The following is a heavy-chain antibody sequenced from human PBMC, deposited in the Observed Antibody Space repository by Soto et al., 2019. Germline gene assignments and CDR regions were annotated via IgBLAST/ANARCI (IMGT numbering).Heavy chain of an antibody. Sequence: QVQLQESGPGLVKPSQTLSLTCTFSGGSISGGGYYWSWIRQHPGKGLEWIGYIYYSGSTYYNPSLKSRVTISVDTSKNQFSLKLSSVTAADTAVYYCARDTAAYGVPFDYWGQGTLVTVSS. CDR3: ARDTAAYGVPFDY. CDR2: IYYSGST. V-gene: IGHV4-31*03. J-gene: IGHJ4*02. CDR1: GGSISGGGYY. D-gene: IGHD4-17*01.